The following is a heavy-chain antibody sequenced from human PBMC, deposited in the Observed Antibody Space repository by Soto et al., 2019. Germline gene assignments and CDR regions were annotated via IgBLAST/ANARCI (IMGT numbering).Heavy chain of an antibody. D-gene: IGHD1-1*01. CDR1: GFTFSNAW. J-gene: IGHJ4*02. Sequence: GGSLRLSCAASGFTFSNAWMSWVRQAPGKGLEWVGRIKSKTDGGTTDYAAPVKGRFTISRDDSKNTLYLQMNSLKTEDTAVYYCTTRYNWNDVGGFLVHDYWGQGTLVTVSS. CDR3: TTRYNWNDVGGFLVHDY. V-gene: IGHV3-15*01. CDR2: IKSKTDGGTT.